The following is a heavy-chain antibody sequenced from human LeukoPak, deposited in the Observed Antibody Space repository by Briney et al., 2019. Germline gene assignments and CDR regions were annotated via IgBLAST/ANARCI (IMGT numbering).Heavy chain of an antibody. J-gene: IGHJ3*02. CDR1: GGSISSYY. Sequence: PSETLSLTCTVSGGSISSYYWSWIRQPPGKGLEWIGYIYYSGSTNYNPSLKSRVTISVDTSKNQFSLKLSSVTAADTAVYYCARDHCSSPSCYPVVDIWGQGTMVTVSS. D-gene: IGHD2-2*01. CDR2: IYYSGST. CDR3: ARDHCSSPSCYPVVDI. V-gene: IGHV4-59*01.